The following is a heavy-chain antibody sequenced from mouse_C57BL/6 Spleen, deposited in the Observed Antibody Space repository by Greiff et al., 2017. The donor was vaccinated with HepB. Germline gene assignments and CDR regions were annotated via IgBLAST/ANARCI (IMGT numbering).Heavy chain of an antibody. CDR2: ISSGSSTI. CDR1: GFTFSDYG. J-gene: IGHJ4*01. Sequence: EVQRVESGGGLVKPGGSLKLSCAASGFTFSDYGMHWVRQAPEKGLEWVAYISSGSSTIYYADTVKGRFTISRDNAKNTLFLQMTSLGSEDTAMYYCAGYYGDYYYAMDYWGQGTSVTVSS. CDR3: AGYYGDYYYAMDY. V-gene: IGHV5-17*01. D-gene: IGHD1-1*02.